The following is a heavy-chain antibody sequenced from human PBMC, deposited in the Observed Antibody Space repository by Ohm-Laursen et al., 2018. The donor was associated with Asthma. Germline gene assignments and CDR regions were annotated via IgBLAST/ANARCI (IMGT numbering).Heavy chain of an antibody. Sequence: GTLSLTCTVSGGSISSGDYYWSWIRQPPGKGLEWIGYIYHSGSTNYNPSLESRVTISIDTSTNQFSLKLSSVTAADTAVYYCARDGPELPTELDYWGPGTLVTVSS. CDR1: GGSISSGDYY. CDR2: IYHSGST. CDR3: ARDGPELPTELDY. D-gene: IGHD1-14*01. J-gene: IGHJ4*02. V-gene: IGHV4-61*08.